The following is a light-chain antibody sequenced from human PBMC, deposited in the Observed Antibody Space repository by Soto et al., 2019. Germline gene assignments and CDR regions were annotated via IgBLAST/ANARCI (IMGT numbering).Light chain of an antibody. CDR2: EVT. V-gene: IGLV2-8*01. J-gene: IGLJ1*01. CDR1: SSDVGDYDY. CDR3: NSYGGSNNYV. Sequence: QSALSQPPSASGSPGQSVTISCTATSSDVGDYDYVSWYQQHPGKAPKLLIYEVTKRPSGVPDRFSGSKSGYMASLTVSGLQAEDEADYYCNSYGGSNNYVFGTGTKLTVL.